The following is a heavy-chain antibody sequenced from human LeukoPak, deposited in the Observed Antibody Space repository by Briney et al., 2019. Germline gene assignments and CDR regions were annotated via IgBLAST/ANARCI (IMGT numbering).Heavy chain of an antibody. CDR1: GFTFSSYE. V-gene: IGHV3-48*03. CDR2: ISSSGSTI. Sequence: GGSLRLSCAASGFTFSSYEMNWVRQAPGKGLEWVSYISSSGSTIYYADSVKGRFTISRDNSKNTLYLQMNSLRAEDTAVYYCAKDCGGNSPSDAFDIWGQGTMVTVSS. J-gene: IGHJ3*02. D-gene: IGHD4-23*01. CDR3: AKDCGGNSPSDAFDI.